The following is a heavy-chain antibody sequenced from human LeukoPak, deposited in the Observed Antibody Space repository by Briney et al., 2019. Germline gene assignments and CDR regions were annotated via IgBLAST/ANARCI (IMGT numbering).Heavy chain of an antibody. CDR1: GYTFNKYG. J-gene: IGHJ4*02. CDR2: ISAYNGDT. CDR3: ARDPSNTSGFRIYFDY. V-gene: IGHV1-18*01. D-gene: IGHD3-22*01. Sequence: ASVKVSCKASGYTFNKYGIAWVRQAPGQGLEWMGWISAYNGDTKYAQKFQGRITMTTDTSANTAYMELRSLRSDDTAVYFCARDPSNTSGFRIYFDYWGQGTRVTVSS.